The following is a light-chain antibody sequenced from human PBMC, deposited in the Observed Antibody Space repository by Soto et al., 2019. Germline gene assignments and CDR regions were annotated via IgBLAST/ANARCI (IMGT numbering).Light chain of an antibody. CDR3: RSYARSKNSV. V-gene: IGLV2-8*01. CDR1: SSDVGGYNY. J-gene: IGLJ3*02. CDR2: EVS. Sequence: QSVLTQPPSASGSPGQSVTISCTGTSSDVGGYNYVSWYQQHPDKAPKPMIYEVSKRPSGVPDRFSGSKSGNTASLTVSGLQAEDEADYYCRSYARSKNSVFGGGTKLTVL.